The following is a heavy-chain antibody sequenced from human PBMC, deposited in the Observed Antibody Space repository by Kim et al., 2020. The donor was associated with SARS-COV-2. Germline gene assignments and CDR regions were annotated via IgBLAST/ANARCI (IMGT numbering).Heavy chain of an antibody. V-gene: IGHV5-51*01. Sequence: GESLKISCKVSGYTFTSHWIGWVRQMPGKGLEWMGIIYPGDSDTRYSPSVQGQVTMSADKSTSTAYLQWSSLKASDTAMYYCARLSWSSGYYCEYWGQGTLVTVSS. J-gene: IGHJ4*02. CDR2: IYPGDSDT. CDR1: GYTFTSHW. D-gene: IGHD3-22*01. CDR3: ARLSWSSGYYCEY.